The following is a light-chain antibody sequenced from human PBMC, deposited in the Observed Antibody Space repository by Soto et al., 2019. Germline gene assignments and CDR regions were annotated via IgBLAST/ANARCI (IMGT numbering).Light chain of an antibody. Sequence: QSVLTQPPSVSAAPGQKVTITCSGRSSNIGNNYVSWYQQLPGTAPKLLIFENNKRPSGIPDRFSASKSGTSATLAITRLQTGDAADYYCGTWDNSLSLPYVFGTGTKLTVL. CDR1: SSNIGNNY. J-gene: IGLJ1*01. V-gene: IGLV1-51*02. CDR2: ENN. CDR3: GTWDNSLSLPYV.